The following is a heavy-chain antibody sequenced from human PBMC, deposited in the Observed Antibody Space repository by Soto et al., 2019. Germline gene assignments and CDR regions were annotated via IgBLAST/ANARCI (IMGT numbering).Heavy chain of an antibody. Sequence: SVKVSCKASGGTFSSYAISWVRQAPGQGLEWMGGIIPIFGTANYAQKFQGRVTITADESTSTAYMELSSLRSEDTAVYYCARDRGYSGYDYTAPFDYWGQGTLVTVSS. V-gene: IGHV1-69*13. D-gene: IGHD5-12*01. CDR2: IIPIFGTA. CDR1: GGTFSSYA. J-gene: IGHJ4*02. CDR3: ARDRGYSGYDYTAPFDY.